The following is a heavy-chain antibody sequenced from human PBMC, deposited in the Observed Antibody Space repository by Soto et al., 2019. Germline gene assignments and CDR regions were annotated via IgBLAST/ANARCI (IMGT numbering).Heavy chain of an antibody. J-gene: IGHJ5*02. D-gene: IGHD2-15*01. CDR2: ISYDGSNK. Sequence: GGSLRLSCAASGFTFSSYAMHWVRQAPGKGLEWVAVISYDGSNKYYADSVKGRFTISRDNSKNTLYLQMNSLRAEDTAVYYCARDRTVVAAKVNWFDPWGQGTLVTVSS. V-gene: IGHV3-30-3*01. CDR3: ARDRTVVAAKVNWFDP. CDR1: GFTFSSYA.